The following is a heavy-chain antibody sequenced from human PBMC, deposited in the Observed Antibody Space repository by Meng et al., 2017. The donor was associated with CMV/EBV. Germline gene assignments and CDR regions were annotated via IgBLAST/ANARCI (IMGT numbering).Heavy chain of an antibody. CDR3: ARDRSYYFDY. J-gene: IGHJ4*02. D-gene: IGHD3-10*01. V-gene: IGHV4-34*01. CDR2: INHSGST. Sequence: GSLRLSCAVYGGSFSGYYWSWIRRPPGKGLEWIGEINHSGSTNYNPSLKSRVTISVDTSKNQFSLKLSSVTAADTAVYYCARDRSYYFDYWGQGTLVTVSS. CDR1: GGSFSGYY.